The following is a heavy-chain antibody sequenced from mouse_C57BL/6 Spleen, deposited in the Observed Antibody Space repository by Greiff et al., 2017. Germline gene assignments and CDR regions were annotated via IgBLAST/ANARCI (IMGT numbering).Heavy chain of an antibody. V-gene: IGHV3-6*01. CDR2: ISYDGSN. D-gene: IGHD2-4*01. CDR3: ARVRDDYDERDYYAMDY. J-gene: IGHJ4*01. Sequence: EVQRVESGPGLVKPSQSLSLTCSVTGYSITSGYYWNWIRQFPGNKLEWMGYISYDGSNNYNPSLKNRISITRDTSKNQFFLKLNSVTTEDTATXYCARVRDDYDERDYYAMDYWGQGTSVTVSS. CDR1: GYSITSGYY.